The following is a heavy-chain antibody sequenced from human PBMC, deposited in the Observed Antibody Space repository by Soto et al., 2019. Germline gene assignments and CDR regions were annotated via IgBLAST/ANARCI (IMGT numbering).Heavy chain of an antibody. V-gene: IGHV6-1*01. CDR1: GDSGSSNSDA. J-gene: IGHJ4*02. D-gene: IGHD5-18*01. CDR2: TYYRSKWYN. Sequence: SQNLSLTCAIPGDSGSSNSDAWNWIRRSPSRGLEWLGRTYYRSKWYNDYAVSVKSRITINPDTSKNQFSLQLNSVTPEDTAVYYCARDASYRNFDYWGQGTLVTAPQ. CDR3: ARDASYRNFDY.